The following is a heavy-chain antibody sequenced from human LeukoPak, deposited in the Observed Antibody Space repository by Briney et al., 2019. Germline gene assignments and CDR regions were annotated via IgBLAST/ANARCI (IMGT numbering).Heavy chain of an antibody. D-gene: IGHD3-22*01. Sequence: PSETLSLTCTVSGGSISSYYWSWIRQPPGKGLEWIGYIYYSGSTNYNPSLRSRVTISVDTSKNQISLKLSSVTAADTAVYYCAREFWDSSGYYVFDYWGQGTLVTVSS. CDR1: GGSISSYY. CDR2: IYYSGST. V-gene: IGHV4-59*01. CDR3: AREFWDSSGYYVFDY. J-gene: IGHJ4*02.